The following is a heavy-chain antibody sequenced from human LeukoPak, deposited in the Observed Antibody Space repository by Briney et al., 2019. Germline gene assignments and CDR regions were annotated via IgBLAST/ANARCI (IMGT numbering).Heavy chain of an antibody. J-gene: IGHJ4*02. CDR2: ISAYNGNT. Sequence: ASVKVSCKASGYTFTSYGISWVRQAPGQGLEWMGWISAYNGNTNYAQKLQGRVTMTTDTSTSTAYMELRSLRSDDPAVYYCARDQTTVTTFDYWGQGTLVTVSS. CDR3: ARDQTTVTTFDY. CDR1: GYTFTSYG. V-gene: IGHV1-18*01. D-gene: IGHD4-11*01.